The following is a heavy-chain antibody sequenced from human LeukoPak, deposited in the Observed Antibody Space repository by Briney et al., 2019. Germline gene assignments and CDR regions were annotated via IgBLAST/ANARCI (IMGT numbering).Heavy chain of an antibody. J-gene: IGHJ5*02. CDR1: GYTFTSYD. CDR3: AREGDSSSWSDRNWFDP. CDR2: MNPNSGNT. Sequence: ASVKVSCKASGYTFTSYDINWVRQATGQGLEWMGWMNPNSGNTGYARKFRGRVTMTRNTSISTAYMELSSLRSEDTAVYYCAREGDSSSWSDRNWFDPWGQGTLVTVSS. D-gene: IGHD6-13*01. V-gene: IGHV1-8*01.